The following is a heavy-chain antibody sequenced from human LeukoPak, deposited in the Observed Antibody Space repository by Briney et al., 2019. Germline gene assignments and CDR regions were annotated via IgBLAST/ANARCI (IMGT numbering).Heavy chain of an antibody. D-gene: IGHD6-13*01. CDR1: GFTFSSYA. V-gene: IGHV3-23*01. J-gene: IGHJ4*02. CDR3: VGGYSSSWDNFDY. Sequence: GGSLRLSCAASGFTFSSYAMSWVRQAPGKGLEWVSAISGSGGSTYYADSVKGRFTISRDNSKNTLYLQMNSLRAEDTAVYYCVGGYSSSWDNFDYWGQGTLVTVSS. CDR2: ISGSGGST.